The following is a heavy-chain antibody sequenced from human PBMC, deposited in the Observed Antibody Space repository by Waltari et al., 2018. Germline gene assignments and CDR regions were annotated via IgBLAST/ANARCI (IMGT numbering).Heavy chain of an antibody. V-gene: IGHV1-2*02. Sequence: QVQLVQSGSEVKKPGASFKVSCKTSGYTFTGYFMHWVRQAPGQGLEWMGWINPKTSDTKYAQKFQDRVTMTRDTSISTAYMELSNLTSDDTAMYYCATKVVGLTASGWFDPWGQGTLVTVSS. J-gene: IGHJ5*02. D-gene: IGHD2-15*01. CDR2: INPKTSDT. CDR1: GYTFTGYF. CDR3: ATKVVGLTASGWFDP.